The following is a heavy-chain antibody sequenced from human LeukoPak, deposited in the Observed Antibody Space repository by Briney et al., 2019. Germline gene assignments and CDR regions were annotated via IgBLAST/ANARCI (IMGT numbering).Heavy chain of an antibody. CDR2: ISGSGGST. V-gene: IGHV3-23*01. J-gene: IGHJ5*01. Sequence: QTGGSPRLSCAASGFTFSSYAMSWVRQAPGKGLEWVSAISGSGGSTYYADSVKGRFTISRDNAKNSLYLQMYSLRADDTAVYYCATAVSVDGDSWGQGTLVTVSS. CDR3: ATAVSVDGDS. CDR1: GFTFSSYA. D-gene: IGHD6-19*01.